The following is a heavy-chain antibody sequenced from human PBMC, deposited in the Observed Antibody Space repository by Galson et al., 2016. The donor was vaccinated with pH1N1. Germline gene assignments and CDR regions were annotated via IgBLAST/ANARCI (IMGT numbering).Heavy chain of an antibody. CDR2: VHPRAGVT. CDR3: ARGDTKGSFGLDT. CDR1: GGTIFNSF. J-gene: IGHJ4*02. Sequence: SVKVSCKASGGTIFNSFAFSWVRQAPGQGLEWMGLVHPRAGVTKVAQRVQDRVTMTSDTSTSSVYMELSSLRSEDTAVYYCARGDTKGSFGLDTWGQGTLVTVSS. D-gene: IGHD3-10*01. V-gene: IGHV1-46*02.